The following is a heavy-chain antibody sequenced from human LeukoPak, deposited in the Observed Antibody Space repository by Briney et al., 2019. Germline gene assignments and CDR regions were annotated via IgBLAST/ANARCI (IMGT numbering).Heavy chain of an antibody. Sequence: GGSLRLSCAASGFTFSSYGMHWVRQAPGKGLEWVSSISSSSSYIYYADSVKGRFTISRDNAKNSVYLQMNSLRAEDTAVYYCARHSDYDILTGPNDYWGQGTLVTVSS. D-gene: IGHD3-9*01. CDR3: ARHSDYDILTGPNDY. J-gene: IGHJ4*02. V-gene: IGHV3-21*01. CDR1: GFTFSSYG. CDR2: ISSSSSYI.